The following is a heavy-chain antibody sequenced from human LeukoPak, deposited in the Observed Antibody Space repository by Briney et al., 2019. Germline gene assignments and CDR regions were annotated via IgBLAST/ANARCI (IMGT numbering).Heavy chain of an antibody. D-gene: IGHD2-15*01. Sequence: QPGGSLRLSCAASGFTFSSYEMNWVRQAPGKGLEWVSYISSSGSTIYYADSVKGRFTISRDNAKNSLYLQMNSLRAEDTAVYYCARAVWDIVAGDWFDPWGQGTLVTVSS. V-gene: IGHV3-48*03. J-gene: IGHJ5*02. CDR1: GFTFSSYE. CDR2: ISSSGSTI. CDR3: ARAVWDIVAGDWFDP.